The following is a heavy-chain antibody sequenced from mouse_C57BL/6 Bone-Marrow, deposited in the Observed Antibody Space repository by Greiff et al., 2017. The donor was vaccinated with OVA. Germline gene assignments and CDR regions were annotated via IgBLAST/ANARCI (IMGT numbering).Heavy chain of an antibody. CDR3: ARHGSNYSYWYFDV. CDR1: GFTFSDYG. J-gene: IGHJ1*03. D-gene: IGHD2-5*01. CDR2: ISNLAYSI. Sequence: EVQRVESGGGLVQPGGSLKLSCGASGFTFSDYGMAWVRQAPRKGPEWVAFISNLAYSIYYADTVTGRFTISRENAKNTLYLEMSSLRSEDTAMYYCARHGSNYSYWYFDVWGTGTTVTVSS. V-gene: IGHV5-15*01.